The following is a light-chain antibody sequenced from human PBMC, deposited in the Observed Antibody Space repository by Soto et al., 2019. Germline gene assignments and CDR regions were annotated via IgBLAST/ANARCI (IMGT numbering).Light chain of an antibody. CDR3: QQYNDWPPQLT. V-gene: IGKV3-15*01. J-gene: IGKJ4*01. CDR2: GAS. Sequence: EIVMTQSPATLSVSVGERATLSCRASQTVSSKLAWYQKKPGQVPRLLIYGASTRATGIPARLSGSGSGTEFTLTISSLQSEDFAVYYCQQYNDWPPQLTFGGGTKVEIK. CDR1: QTVSSK.